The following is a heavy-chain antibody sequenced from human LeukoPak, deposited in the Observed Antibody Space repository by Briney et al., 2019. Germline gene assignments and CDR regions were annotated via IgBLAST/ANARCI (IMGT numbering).Heavy chain of an antibody. Sequence: PSETLSLTCAVYGGSFTTYHWSWIRQPPGKGLEWIATIHNSGATYYNPSLKSRVTISVDTSKNQFSLKLSFVTAADTAVYYCARYCSGGSCDSSNWFDPWGQGTLVTVSS. CDR3: ARYCSGGSCDSSNWFDP. J-gene: IGHJ5*02. CDR2: IHNSGAT. V-gene: IGHV4-34*01. CDR1: GGSFTTYH. D-gene: IGHD2-15*01.